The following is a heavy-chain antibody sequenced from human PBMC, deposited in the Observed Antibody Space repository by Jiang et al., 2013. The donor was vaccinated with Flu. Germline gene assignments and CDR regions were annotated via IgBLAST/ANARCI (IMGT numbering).Heavy chain of an antibody. Sequence: WDDDKRYSPSLKSRLTITKDTSKNQVVLTMTNMDPVDTATYYCAHGIVYDYVWGRERAWFDPWGQGTLVTVSS. D-gene: IGHD3-16*01. J-gene: IGHJ5*02. V-gene: IGHV2-5*02. CDR3: AHGIVYDYVWGRERAWFDP. CDR2: WDDDK.